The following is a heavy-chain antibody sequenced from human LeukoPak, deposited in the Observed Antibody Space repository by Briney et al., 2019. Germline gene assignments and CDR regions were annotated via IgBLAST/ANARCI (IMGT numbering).Heavy chain of an antibody. CDR1: GGTFSSYA. Sequence: ASVKVSCKASGGTFSSYAISWVRQAPGQGLEWMGWINPNSGGTNYAQKFQGRVTMTRDTSISTAYMELSRLRSDDTAVYYCARVPIQYYDFWSGYYLDWGQGTLVTVSS. V-gene: IGHV1-2*02. D-gene: IGHD3-3*01. CDR2: INPNSGGT. CDR3: ARVPIQYYDFWSGYYLD. J-gene: IGHJ4*02.